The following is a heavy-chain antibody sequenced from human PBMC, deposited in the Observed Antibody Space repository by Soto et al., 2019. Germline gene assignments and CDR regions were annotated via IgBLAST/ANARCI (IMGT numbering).Heavy chain of an antibody. CDR2: ISTAGSAT. D-gene: IGHD2-2*01. CDR1: GFSFSDYV. J-gene: IGHJ1*01. Sequence: ESGGGGVQPEGSLRLSCAASGFSFSDYVFHWVRQAPGMGLEWVVAISTAGSATHYADSVKGRFTISRDNSKNTLFLQMNRLRTQDTAVYDCAREDESSGHAGTYHNWGQGTLVTVSS. CDR3: AREDESSGHAGTYHN. V-gene: IGHV3-30-3*01.